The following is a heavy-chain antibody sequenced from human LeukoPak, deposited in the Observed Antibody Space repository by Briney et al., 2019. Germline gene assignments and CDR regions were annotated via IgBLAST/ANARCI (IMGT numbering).Heavy chain of an antibody. D-gene: IGHD5-24*01. CDR3: ARHAEMATVAFDP. Sequence: KFGESLKISCKGSGYSFSTYWIGWVRQMPGNGLEWMGIIYPGDSDTRYSPSFQGQVTISADKSISTAYLQWSSLKASDTAMYYCARHAEMATVAFDPWGQGTLVTVSS. J-gene: IGHJ5*02. CDR1: GYSFSTYW. V-gene: IGHV5-51*01. CDR2: IYPGDSDT.